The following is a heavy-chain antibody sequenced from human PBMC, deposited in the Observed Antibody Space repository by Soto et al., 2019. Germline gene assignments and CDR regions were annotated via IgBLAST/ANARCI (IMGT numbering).Heavy chain of an antibody. CDR3: ARVGRFLEWLLLFDP. J-gene: IGHJ5*02. CDR2: INPNSGGT. CDR1: GYTFTGYY. V-gene: IGHV1-2*02. Sequence: ASVKVSCKASGYTFTGYYMHWVRQAPGQGLEWMGWINPNSGGTNYAQKFQGRVTMTRDTSISTAYMELSRLRSDDTAVYYCARVGRFLEWLLLFDPWGQGTLVTVSS. D-gene: IGHD3-3*01.